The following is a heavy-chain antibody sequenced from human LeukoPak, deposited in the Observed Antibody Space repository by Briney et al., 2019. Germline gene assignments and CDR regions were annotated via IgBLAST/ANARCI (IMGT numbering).Heavy chain of an antibody. D-gene: IGHD6-19*01. CDR1: GFTVSSYY. Sequence: GGSLRLSCVASGFTVSSYYMSWVRQAPGKGLEWVSVIYSGGSTYYTDSVKGRFTISRDNSKNTLYLQMNSLRAEDTADYYCAREVAGAGTFDYWGQGTLVTVSS. J-gene: IGHJ4*02. CDR2: IYSGGST. V-gene: IGHV3-53*01. CDR3: AREVAGAGTFDY.